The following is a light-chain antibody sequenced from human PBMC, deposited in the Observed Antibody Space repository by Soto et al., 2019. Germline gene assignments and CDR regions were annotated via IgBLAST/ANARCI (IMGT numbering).Light chain of an antibody. V-gene: IGLV2-8*01. CDR3: SSFAGSSNVI. CDR2: EVS. Sequence: QSVLTQPPSASGSPGQSVTFSCIGTSSDVGAYNYVSWYQQHPGKAPKLMIYEVSKGPSGVPDRFSGSKSANTASLTVSGLQAEDEADYYCSSFAGSSNVIFGGGTKLTVL. CDR1: SSDVGAYNY. J-gene: IGLJ2*01.